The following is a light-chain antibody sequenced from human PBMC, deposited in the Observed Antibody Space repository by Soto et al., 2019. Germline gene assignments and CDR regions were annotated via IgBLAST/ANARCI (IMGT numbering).Light chain of an antibody. CDR2: GSS. V-gene: IGKV3-15*01. CDR1: QSVSSH. J-gene: IGKJ5*01. CDR3: QQRLNWQVT. Sequence: EIVMTQSPATLSVSPGEGATVSCRASQSVSSHLAWYQRRPGQAPRLLIYGSSTRATGVPPRFSGSASGTEFTLTISSLEPEDFAVYYCQQRLNWQVTFGQGTRLEI.